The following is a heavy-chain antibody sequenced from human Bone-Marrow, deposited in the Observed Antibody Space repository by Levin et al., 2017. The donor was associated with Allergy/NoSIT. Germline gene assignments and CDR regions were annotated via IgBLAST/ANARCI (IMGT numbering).Heavy chain of an antibody. CDR3: ARARVRGVMGTPLDP. V-gene: IGHV4-30-2*01. Sequence: SETLSLTCTVSGGSISSGGDSWTWIRQPPGKGLEWIAYIYQSGSTYYNPSLKSRATISLDRSKNQVSLNLNSVTAADTAVYYCARARVRGVMGTPLDPWGQGTLVTVSS. J-gene: IGHJ5*02. CDR2: IYQSGST. D-gene: IGHD3-10*01. CDR1: GGSISSGGDS.